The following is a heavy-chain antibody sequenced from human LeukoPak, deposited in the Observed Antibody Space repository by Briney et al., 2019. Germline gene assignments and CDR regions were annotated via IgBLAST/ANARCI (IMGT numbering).Heavy chain of an antibody. CDR1: GGSISSYY. J-gene: IGHJ4*02. D-gene: IGHD1-14*01. CDR2: IYYSGST. CDR3: ATSPFRYYFDY. Sequence: SETLSLTCTVSGGSISSYYWSWIRQPPGKGLEWIGYIYYSGSTNYNPSLKGRVTISVDTSKNQFSLKLSSVTAADTAVYYCATSPFRYYFDYWGQGTLVTVSS. V-gene: IGHV4-59*08.